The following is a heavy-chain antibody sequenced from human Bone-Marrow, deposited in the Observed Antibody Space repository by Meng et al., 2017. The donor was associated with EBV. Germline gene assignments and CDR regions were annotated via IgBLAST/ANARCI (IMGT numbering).Heavy chain of an antibody. D-gene: IGHD6-19*01. J-gene: IGHJ5*02. CDR3: ARPFPSWQSPRLDPFGA. V-gene: IGHV4-38-2*01. CDR1: GESISSVSY. CDR2: VHYTGST. Sequence: HPRAPRQGLLVPSETVSLPPAVSGESISSVSYWGWTGQHPGWGLEWIGSVHYTGSTYYSPSRKSRVTVSVDTSKNQFSLRLTSVTAADTAVYYCARPFPSWQSPRLDPFGAWGQGTLVTVSS.